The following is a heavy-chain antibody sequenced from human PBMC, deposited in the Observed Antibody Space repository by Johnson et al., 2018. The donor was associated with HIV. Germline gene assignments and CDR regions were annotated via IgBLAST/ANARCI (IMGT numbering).Heavy chain of an antibody. V-gene: IGHV3-30-3*01. CDR1: GFNFSSYA. CDR2: ISYDGSNK. Sequence: QVQLVESGGGVVQPGRSLRLSCAASGFNFSSYAMHWVRQAPGKGLEWVAVISYDGSNKYYADSVKGRFTISRDNSKNTLYLQMNSLRAEDTAVYYCARPLGPPLWHDAFDIWGQGTMVTVSS. J-gene: IGHJ3*02. D-gene: IGHD3-16*01. CDR3: ARPLGPPLWHDAFDI.